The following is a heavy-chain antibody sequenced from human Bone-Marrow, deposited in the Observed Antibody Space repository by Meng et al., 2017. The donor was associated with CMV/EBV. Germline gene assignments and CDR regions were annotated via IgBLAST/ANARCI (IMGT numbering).Heavy chain of an antibody. Sequence: GESLKISCAASGFNFSSAWMNWVRQAPGKGLEWVGRIKNRTDGRTTDYAAPVKGRFTISRDDSKYTLHLQMDSLKTEDTAVYYCTTGLRWGQGTLVTVSS. CDR1: GFNFSSAW. CDR2: IKNRTDGRTT. CDR3: TTGLR. V-gene: IGHV3-15*01. J-gene: IGHJ4*02.